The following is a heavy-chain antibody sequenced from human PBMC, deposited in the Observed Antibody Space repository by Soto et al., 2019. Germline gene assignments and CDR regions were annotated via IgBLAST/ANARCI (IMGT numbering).Heavy chain of an antibody. D-gene: IGHD6-13*01. CDR2: IIPIFGTA. Sequence: QVQLVQSGAEVKKPGSSVKVSCKASGGTFSSYAISWVRQAPGQGLEWMGGIIPIFGTANYAQKFQGRVTITADESTSTAYMELSSLRSEDTAVYYCARDRMGVPGKAAAGTRWSMGYWGQGTLVTVSS. V-gene: IGHV1-69*12. CDR1: GGTFSSYA. J-gene: IGHJ4*02. CDR3: ARDRMGVPGKAAAGTRWSMGY.